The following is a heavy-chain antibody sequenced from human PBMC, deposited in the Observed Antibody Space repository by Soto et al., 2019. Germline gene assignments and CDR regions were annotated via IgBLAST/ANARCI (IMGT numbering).Heavy chain of an antibody. Sequence: SGPTLVNPTETLTLTCTFSGLSLITGKLGVSCIRQPPGKSLEWLAHIFSNDYKSYSTSLRSRVTISKDTSRSQVVLTMTNMDPLDSGTYYCALIKDCSRTDCYLASFDPWGQGTLVTVSS. J-gene: IGHJ5*02. V-gene: IGHV2-26*01. D-gene: IGHD2-2*01. CDR2: IFSNDYK. CDR1: GLSLITGKLG. CDR3: ALIKDCSRTDCYLASFDP.